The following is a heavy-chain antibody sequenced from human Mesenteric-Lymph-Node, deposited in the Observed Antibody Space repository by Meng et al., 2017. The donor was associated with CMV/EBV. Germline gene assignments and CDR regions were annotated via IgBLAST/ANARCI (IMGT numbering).Heavy chain of an antibody. V-gene: IGHV4-61*01. Sequence: SETLSLTCTVSGGSVSSNSYYWNWIRQPPGKGLEWIGYIYYSGSTRYNPSLKSRVTISVDTSKNQFSLKVSSVTAADTAVYYCARGRVLRSPGLTLIHDALDIWGQGTMVTVSS. J-gene: IGHJ3*02. CDR2: IYYSGST. D-gene: IGHD3-3*01. CDR1: GGSVSSNSYY. CDR3: ARGRVLRSPGLTLIHDALDI.